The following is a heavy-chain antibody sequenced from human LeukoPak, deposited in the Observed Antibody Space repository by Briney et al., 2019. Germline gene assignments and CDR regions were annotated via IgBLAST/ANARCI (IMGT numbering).Heavy chain of an antibody. V-gene: IGHV3-43D*04. J-gene: IGHJ6*04. CDR2: ISWDGAST. Sequence: GGSLRLSCAASGFTFDDYAMHWVRQAPGKGLEWVSLISWDGASTYSADSVKGRFTISRDNSKNSLYLQMNSLRAEDTALYFCARVGRAYYYYYGMDVWGKGTTVTVSS. CDR3: ARVGRAYYYYYGMDV. D-gene: IGHD3-10*01. CDR1: GFTFDDYA.